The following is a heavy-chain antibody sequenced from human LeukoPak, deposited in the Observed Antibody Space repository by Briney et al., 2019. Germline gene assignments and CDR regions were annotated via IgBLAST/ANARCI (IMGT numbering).Heavy chain of an antibody. CDR1: GFTFSSNG. D-gene: IGHD6-19*01. J-gene: IGHJ3*02. V-gene: IGHV3-48*04. CDR2: ISATGGTI. Sequence: TGGSLRLSCAASGFTFSSNGMNWVRQAPGKGLEWVSYISATGGTIYYADSVKGRFTISRDNAKNSLYLQMNSLRAEDTAVYYCARVDSSGWYTPQGAFDIWGQGTMVTVSS. CDR3: ARVDSSGWYTPQGAFDI.